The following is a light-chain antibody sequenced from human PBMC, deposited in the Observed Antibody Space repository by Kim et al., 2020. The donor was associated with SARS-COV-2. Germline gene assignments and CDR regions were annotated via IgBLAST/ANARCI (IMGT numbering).Light chain of an antibody. V-gene: IGLV1-40*01. Sequence: VSGPQATRVTISCTGAVYAVNWYRPIPGTAPKLLIYGNNNGHSGVPDRFSGSNSGSSASLVITGLQAEDEATYYCQSYDNSLRGLFGGGTQLTVL. J-gene: IGLJ2*01. CDR2: GNN. CDR1: VYA. CDR3: QSYDNSLRGL.